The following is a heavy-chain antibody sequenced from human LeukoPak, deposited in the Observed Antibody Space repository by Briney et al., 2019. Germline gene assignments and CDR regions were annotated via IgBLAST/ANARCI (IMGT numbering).Heavy chain of an antibody. CDR1: GFTVSSDH. V-gene: IGHV3-53*01. J-gene: IGHJ4*02. CDR3: ARVWELSFDH. Sequence: GGSLRLSCAASGFTVSSDHMSWVRQAPGKGLQWVSVTYTDGGTYYADSVKGRFTISRDKSKNTLYLEMNSLRAEDTALYYCARVWELSFDHWGQGALVTVSS. D-gene: IGHD1-26*01. CDR2: TYTDGGT.